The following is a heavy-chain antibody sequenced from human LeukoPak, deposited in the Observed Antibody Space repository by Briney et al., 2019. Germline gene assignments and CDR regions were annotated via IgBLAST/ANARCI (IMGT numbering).Heavy chain of an antibody. V-gene: IGHV1-8*01. D-gene: IGHD3-3*01. CDR2: MNPNSVNT. J-gene: IGHJ6*03. CDR1: GYTFTSYD. Sequence: ASVKVSCKASGYTFTSYDINWVRQATGQGLEWMGCMNPNSVNTGYAQKFQGRVTMTRNTSISTAYMELSSLRSEDTAVYYCARGLRPRGTIFGVVNLYYYYMDVWGKGTTVTVSS. CDR3: ARGLRPRGTIFGVVNLYYYYMDV.